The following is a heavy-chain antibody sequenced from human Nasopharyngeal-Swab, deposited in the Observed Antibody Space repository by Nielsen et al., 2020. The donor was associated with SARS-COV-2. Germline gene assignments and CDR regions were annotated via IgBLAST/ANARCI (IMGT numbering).Heavy chain of an antibody. CDR3: ARRAVGGYHPNYYYGMDV. D-gene: IGHD5-18*01. V-gene: IGHV4-59*08. J-gene: IGHJ6*02. CDR2: TYYSGST. Sequence: WIRQPPGKGLEWIGYTYYSGSTNYNPSLKSRVTISVDTSKNQFSLKLSSVTAADTAVYYCARRAVGGYHPNYYYGMDVWGQGTTVTVSS.